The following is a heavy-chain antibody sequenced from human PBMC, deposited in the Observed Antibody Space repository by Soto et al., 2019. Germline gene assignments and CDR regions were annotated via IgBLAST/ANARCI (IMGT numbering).Heavy chain of an antibody. V-gene: IGHV3-23*01. J-gene: IGHJ5*02. CDR3: AKDAYGTTGTDWFDP. D-gene: IGHD1-1*01. CDR1: GFTFSSYA. CDR2: ISGSGGST. Sequence: GGSLRVSCAASGFTFSSYAMSWVRQAPGKGLEWVSAISGSGGSTYYADSVKGRFTISRDNSKNTLYLQMNSLRAEDTAVYYCAKDAYGTTGTDWFDPWGQGTLVTVSS.